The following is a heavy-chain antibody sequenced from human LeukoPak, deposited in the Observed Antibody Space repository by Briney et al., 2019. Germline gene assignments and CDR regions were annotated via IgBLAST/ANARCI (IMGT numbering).Heavy chain of an antibody. J-gene: IGHJ5*02. D-gene: IGHD6-13*01. CDR1: GYSISSGYY. CDR3: AREGDSNSVGWFDP. V-gene: IGHV4-38-2*02. Sequence: SETLSLTCTVSGYSISSGYYWGWIRQPPGKGLEWIGSIYHSGSTYYNPSLNSRVTISVDTSTNQPSLKLSSVTDADTAVYYCAREGDSNSVGWFDPWGQGTLVTVSS. CDR2: IYHSGST.